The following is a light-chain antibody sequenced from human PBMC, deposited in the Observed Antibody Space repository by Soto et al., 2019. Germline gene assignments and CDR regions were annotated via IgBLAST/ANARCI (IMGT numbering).Light chain of an antibody. CDR3: QQRTNWPLT. CDR1: QSVSSY. Sequence: EIVLTQSPATLSLSPGERATLSCRASQSVSSYLAWYQRKPGQAPRLLIYDTSNRATGIPARFSGSGSWTDFTLTISGLEAEDVAVYYCQQRTNWPLTFGGGTKVEI. V-gene: IGKV3-11*01. CDR2: DTS. J-gene: IGKJ4*01.